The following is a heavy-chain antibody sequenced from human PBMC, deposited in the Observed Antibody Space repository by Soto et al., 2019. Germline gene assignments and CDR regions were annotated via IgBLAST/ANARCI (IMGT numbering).Heavy chain of an antibody. D-gene: IGHD1-26*01. Sequence: QVQLVQSGVELKKPGASLMVSCKASGYPFTTYDISWVRQAPLQGLEWMGWISGNTGCTIYAQKVRDRNTMATDTSPRTAYMVLRSQISEETAVYYCASEGGNGAGIHQYAMDVWGPGTPVTVSS. J-gene: IGHJ6*02. CDR2: ISGNTGCT. CDR1: GYPFTTYD. V-gene: IGHV1-18*01. CDR3: ASEGGNGAGIHQYAMDV.